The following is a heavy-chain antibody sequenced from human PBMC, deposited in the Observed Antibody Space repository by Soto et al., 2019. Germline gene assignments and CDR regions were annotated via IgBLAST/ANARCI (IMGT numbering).Heavy chain of an antibody. J-gene: IGHJ3*02. CDR1: GFTFSSYS. CDR2: ISSSSSYI. V-gene: IGHV3-21*01. D-gene: IGHD7-27*01. Sequence: GGSLRLSCAASGFTFSSYSMNWVRQAPGKGLEWVSSISSSSSYIYYADSVKGRFTISRDNAKNSLYLQMNSLRAEDTAVYYCAIMGTGDDAFDIWGQGTMVTVSS. CDR3: AIMGTGDDAFDI.